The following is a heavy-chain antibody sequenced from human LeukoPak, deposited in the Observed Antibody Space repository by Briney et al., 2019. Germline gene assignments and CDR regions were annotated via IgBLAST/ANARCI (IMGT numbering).Heavy chain of an antibody. CDR2: IYYSGRP. J-gene: IGHJ5*02. CDR1: GGSISSSSYY. V-gene: IGHV4-39*07. D-gene: IGHD2-2*01. Sequence: PSETLSLTCTVSGGSISSSSYYWGWIRQRPGKGVEWIGSIYYSGRPSYHPYLKSRVNISVDTPKNQVSLKLSSVTAADTAVYYCARDLFQYELPRHWFHPWGQGPLVPVSS. CDR3: ARDLFQYELPRHWFHP.